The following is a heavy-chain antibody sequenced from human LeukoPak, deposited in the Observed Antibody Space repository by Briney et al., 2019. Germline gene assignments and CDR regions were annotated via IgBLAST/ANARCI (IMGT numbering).Heavy chain of an antibody. CDR2: ISYDGSNK. CDR3: ARGEVAMTDY. CDR1: GFTFSGYA. D-gene: IGHD5-24*01. Sequence: PGRSLRVSCAASGFTFSGYAMHWVRQAPGKGLEWVAVISYDGSNKYYADSVKGRFTISRDNSKNTLYLQMNSLRAEDTAVYYCARGEVAMTDYWGQGTLVTVSS. V-gene: IGHV3-30-3*01. J-gene: IGHJ4*02.